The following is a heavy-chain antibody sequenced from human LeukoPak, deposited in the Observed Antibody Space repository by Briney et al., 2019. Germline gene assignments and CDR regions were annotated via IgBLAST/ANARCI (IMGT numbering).Heavy chain of an antibody. Sequence: ETLSLTCPVSGGSVSNGYYYWSWIRQPPEEGLEWIGYIFHSGSINNNPSLKSRVTISVDTSKNQFSLKLTSVTAADTAVYYCARAPQPTSYGDYGKRYFDLWGRGTLVTVSS. J-gene: IGHJ2*01. D-gene: IGHD4-17*01. CDR2: IFHSGSI. CDR1: GGSVSNGYYY. V-gene: IGHV4-61*01. CDR3: ARAPQPTSYGDYGKRYFDL.